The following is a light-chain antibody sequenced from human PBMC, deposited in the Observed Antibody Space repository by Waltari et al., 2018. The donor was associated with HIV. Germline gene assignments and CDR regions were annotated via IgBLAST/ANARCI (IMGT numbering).Light chain of an antibody. CDR1: SSNIGSTT. J-gene: IGLJ3*02. Sequence: QSVLTQPPSASGTPGQRVTISCSGRSSNIGSTTVNWYQQLPGTAPKLLIYSNNQRPSGVPDRFSGSKSGTSASLAISGLQSEDEADYYCTAWDDGLSDPVFGGGTKLTVL. V-gene: IGLV1-44*01. CDR3: TAWDDGLSDPV. CDR2: SNN.